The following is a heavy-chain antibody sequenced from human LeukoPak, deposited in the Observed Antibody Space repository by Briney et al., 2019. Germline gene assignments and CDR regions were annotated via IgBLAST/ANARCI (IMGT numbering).Heavy chain of an antibody. CDR1: GFTFSSYW. Sequence: GGSLRLSCAASGFTFSSYWMHWVRHAPGKGLVWVSRINSDESSTSYADSVKGRFTISRDNAKNTLYLQMNSLRAEDTAVYYCARAGYSTSWSAYYFDYWGQGTLVTVSS. CDR3: ARAGYSTSWSAYYFDY. V-gene: IGHV3-74*01. D-gene: IGHD6-13*01. CDR2: INSDESST. J-gene: IGHJ4*02.